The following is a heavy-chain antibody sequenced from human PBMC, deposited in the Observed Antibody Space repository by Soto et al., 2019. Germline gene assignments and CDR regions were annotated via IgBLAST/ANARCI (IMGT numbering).Heavy chain of an antibody. V-gene: IGHV5-51*01. CDR3: ARLDRRVTIFGVVIIPGHFDY. CDR1: GYSFTSYW. CDR2: IYPGDSDT. Sequence: EVQLVQSGAEVKKPGESLKISCKGSGYSFTSYWIGWVRQMPGKGLEWMGIIYPGDSDTRYSPSFQGQVTISADKSISTAYLQWSSLKASDTAMYYCARLDRRVTIFGVVIIPGHFDYWGQGTLVTVSS. J-gene: IGHJ4*02. D-gene: IGHD3-3*01.